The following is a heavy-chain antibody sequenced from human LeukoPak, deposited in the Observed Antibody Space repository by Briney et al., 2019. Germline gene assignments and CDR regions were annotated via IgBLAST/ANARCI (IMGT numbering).Heavy chain of an antibody. J-gene: IGHJ5*02. Sequence: SETLSLTCTVSGGSISSFYWSWIRQPPGKGLEWIGYIYSSGSTNDYNPSLKSRVTMSVDTSKNQFSLKLSSVTATDTAVYYCARDGSSIGWFDPWGQGTLVTVSS. D-gene: IGHD1-26*01. CDR3: ARDGSSIGWFDP. CDR1: GGSISSFY. V-gene: IGHV4-4*09. CDR2: IYSSGST.